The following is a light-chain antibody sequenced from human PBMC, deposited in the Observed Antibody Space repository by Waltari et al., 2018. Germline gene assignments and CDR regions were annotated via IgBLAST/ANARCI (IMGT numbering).Light chain of an antibody. V-gene: IGLV3-10*01. J-gene: IGLJ2*01. CDR2: EDS. CDR3: YSTDSSGNHRG. CDR1: ALPKKY. Sequence: SYELTQPPSVSVSPGQTARITCSGDALPKKYAYCYQQKSGQAPVLVIYEDSKRPSGIPERFSGSSSGTMATLTISGAQVEDEADYYCYSTDSSGNHRGFGGGTKLTVL.